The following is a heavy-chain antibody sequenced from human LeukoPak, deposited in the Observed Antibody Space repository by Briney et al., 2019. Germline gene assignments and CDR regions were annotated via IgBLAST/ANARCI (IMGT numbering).Heavy chain of an antibody. CDR1: GGSISSHY. V-gene: IGHV4-59*08. D-gene: IGHD3-3*01. CDR3: ARGLVSDFWSGYYPQHYYYYIDV. CDR2: IYYSGST. Sequence: SETLSLTCTVSGGSISSHYWSWIRQPPGKGLEWIGYIYYSGSTNYNPSLKSRVTISVDTSKNQFSLKLTSVTAADTAAYFCARGLVSDFWSGYYPQHYYYYIDVWGKGTPVTVSS. J-gene: IGHJ6*03.